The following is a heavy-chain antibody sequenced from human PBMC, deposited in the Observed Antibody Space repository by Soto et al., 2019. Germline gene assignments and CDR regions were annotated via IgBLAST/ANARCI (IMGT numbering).Heavy chain of an antibody. CDR1: GGTFSSYT. D-gene: IGHD5-12*01. V-gene: IGHV1-69*12. J-gene: IGHJ2*01. CDR2: IIPIFCTA. Sequence: QVQLVQSGAEVKKPGSSVTVSCKASGGTFSSYTISWVRQAPGQGLEWMGGIIPIFCTANYAQKFQGRVTITADESTSGAYMELSSLRSEDTAVYYCARGKHRWLQLWYFELWGRGTLVTVSS. CDR3: ARGKHRWLQLWYFEL.